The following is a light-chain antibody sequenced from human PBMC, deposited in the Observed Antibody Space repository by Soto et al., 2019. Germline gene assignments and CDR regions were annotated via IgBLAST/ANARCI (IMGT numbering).Light chain of an antibody. CDR1: QSVSSNY. J-gene: IGKJ3*01. V-gene: IGKV3-20*01. Sequence: EIVVTQSPGTLSLSPGERATLSCRASQSVSSNYLAWYQQKPGQAPRLLVYGASIRATGIPDRFSGSGSGTDLTLTISRVEPEDFAVYYCQHYGSSPFTFGPGTRVDIK. CDR3: QHYGSSPFT. CDR2: GAS.